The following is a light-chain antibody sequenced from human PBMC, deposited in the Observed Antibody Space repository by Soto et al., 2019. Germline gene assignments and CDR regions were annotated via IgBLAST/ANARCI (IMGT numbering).Light chain of an antibody. CDR2: EVN. V-gene: IGLV2-8*01. J-gene: IGLJ1*01. Sequence: QSVLTQPPSASGSPGQSVAISCTGTSSDVGGYNYVSWYQQHPGKAPKLMIHEVNKRPSGVPDRFSGSKSGNTASLTVSGLQAKDEADYYCSSYAGSSNVFGTGTKLTVL. CDR1: SSDVGGYNY. CDR3: SSYAGSSNV.